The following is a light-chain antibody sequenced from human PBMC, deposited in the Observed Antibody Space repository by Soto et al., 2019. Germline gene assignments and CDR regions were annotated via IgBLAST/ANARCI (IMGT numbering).Light chain of an antibody. V-gene: IGKV3-15*01. Sequence: ETVMTQSPATLSVSPGERATLSCRASKSVSSYLAWYQQKPGQAPRVLIYGASARATGVPARFSGSGSGTDFTLIISSLQPEDFAVYYCHQYLNWPQAFGQGTKVEIK. CDR3: HQYLNWPQA. J-gene: IGKJ1*01. CDR1: KSVSSY. CDR2: GAS.